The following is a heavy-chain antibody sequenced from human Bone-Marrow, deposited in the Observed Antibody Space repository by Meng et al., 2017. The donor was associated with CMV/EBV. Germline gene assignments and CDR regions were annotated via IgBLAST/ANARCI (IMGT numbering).Heavy chain of an antibody. D-gene: IGHD2-2*01. CDR2: ISSSSSYI. V-gene: IGHV3-21*01. J-gene: IGHJ3*02. CDR3: ARDFGRYCSSTSCYGGAFDI. Sequence: GESLKISCAASGFTFSSYSMNWVRQAPGKGLEWVSSISSSSSYIYYADSVKGRFTISRVNAKNSLYLQMNSLRAEDTAVYYCARDFGRYCSSTSCYGGAFDIWGQGTMVTVSS. CDR1: GFTFSSYS.